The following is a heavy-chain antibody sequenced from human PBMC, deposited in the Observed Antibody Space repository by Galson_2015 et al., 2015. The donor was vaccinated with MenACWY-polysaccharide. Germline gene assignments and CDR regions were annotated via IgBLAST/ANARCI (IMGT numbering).Heavy chain of an antibody. D-gene: IGHD3-10*01. CDR2: IGTSRSTI. CDR3: ARGYMVRGGYFDP. V-gene: IGHV3-48*04. J-gene: IGHJ4*03. Sequence: SLRLSCAVSGFTFSSYLMTWVRQAPGKGLEWVSYIGTSRSTISYADSVKGRFTISRDNAENSLYLQMNSLRVEDTAVYYCARGYMVRGGYFDPWGHGTLVTVSS. CDR1: GFTFSSYL.